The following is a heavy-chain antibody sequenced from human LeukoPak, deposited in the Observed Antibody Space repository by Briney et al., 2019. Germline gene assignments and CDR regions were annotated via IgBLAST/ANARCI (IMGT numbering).Heavy chain of an antibody. Sequence: ASVKVSCKASGYTLTSYDINWVRQATGQGLEWMGWMNPNSGNTGFAQKFQGRVTMTRNNSISTAYMELSSLRSEDTAVYYCARGGGYCSGGSCPYYFDYWGQGTLVTVSS. D-gene: IGHD2-15*01. CDR2: MNPNSGNT. V-gene: IGHV1-8*01. CDR3: ARGGGYCSGGSCPYYFDY. J-gene: IGHJ4*02. CDR1: GYTLTSYD.